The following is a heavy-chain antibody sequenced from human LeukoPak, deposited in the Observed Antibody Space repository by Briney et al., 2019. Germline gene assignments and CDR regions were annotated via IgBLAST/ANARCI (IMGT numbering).Heavy chain of an antibody. V-gene: IGHV3-74*01. CDR2: VNNDGSTT. D-gene: IGHD6-13*01. J-gene: IGHJ4*01. Sequence: GGSLSLSCAASGFTFSSYWMHWVRQAPGKGLVWVSRVNNDGSTTSYADSVRGRFTISRDNTKNTLYLQMNSLRAEDTAVYFCLAAAGTIGWGHGTLVTVSS. CDR1: GFTFSSYW. CDR3: LAAAGTIG.